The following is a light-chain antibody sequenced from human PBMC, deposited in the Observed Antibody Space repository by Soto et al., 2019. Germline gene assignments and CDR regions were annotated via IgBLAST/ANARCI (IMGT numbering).Light chain of an antibody. Sequence: EIVMTQSPATLSVSPGERATLSCRASQSISNKVVWYQQKLGQAPRLLIHGASTRATGIPARFSGSGSGTEFTLTISSLQSEDVAVYYCQQYNSWSPITFGQGTRLENK. J-gene: IGKJ5*01. CDR3: QQYNSWSPIT. CDR2: GAS. V-gene: IGKV3-15*01. CDR1: QSISNK.